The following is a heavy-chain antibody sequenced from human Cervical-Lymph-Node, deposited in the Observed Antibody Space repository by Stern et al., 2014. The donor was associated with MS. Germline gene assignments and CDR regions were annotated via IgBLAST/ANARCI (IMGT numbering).Heavy chain of an antibody. CDR3: ARDRGGGDNYDHLSD. D-gene: IGHD2-21*02. CDR1: GFTFSSYG. Sequence: QVQLVESGGGVVQPGRSLRLSCAASGFTFSSYGMHWVRQAPGKGLEWVAVIWYDGSNKYYADSVKGRFTISRDNSKNTLYLQMNSLRAEDTAVYYCARDRGGGDNYDHLSDWGQGTLVTVSS. V-gene: IGHV3-33*01. CDR2: IWYDGSNK. J-gene: IGHJ4*02.